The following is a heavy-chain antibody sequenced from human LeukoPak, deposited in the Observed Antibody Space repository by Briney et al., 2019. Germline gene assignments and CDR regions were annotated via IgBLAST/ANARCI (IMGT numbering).Heavy chain of an antibody. J-gene: IGHJ4*02. Sequence: ASVKVSCKASGCTFTSYGISWVRQAPGQGLEWMGWISAYNGNTNYAQKLQGRVTMTTDTSTSTAYMELRSLRSDDTAVYYCARDSSSDYGGNSGLDYWGQGTLVTVSS. CDR2: ISAYNGNT. CDR3: ARDSSSDYGGNSGLDY. V-gene: IGHV1-18*01. CDR1: GCTFTSYG. D-gene: IGHD4-23*01.